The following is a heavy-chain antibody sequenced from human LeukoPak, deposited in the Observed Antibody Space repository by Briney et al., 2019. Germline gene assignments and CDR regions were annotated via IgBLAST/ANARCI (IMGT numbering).Heavy chain of an antibody. CDR1: GFTFSSYT. Sequence: GWSLRLSCAASGFTFSSYTMNWVRQAPGKGLERVSSISSSSSYMFYADSVKGRFTISRDNTKNSLYLQMNSLRVEDTAVYYCARVRELYRDYWGQGTLVTVSS. V-gene: IGHV3-21*01. CDR3: ARVRELYRDY. D-gene: IGHD1-26*01. J-gene: IGHJ4*02. CDR2: ISSSSSYM.